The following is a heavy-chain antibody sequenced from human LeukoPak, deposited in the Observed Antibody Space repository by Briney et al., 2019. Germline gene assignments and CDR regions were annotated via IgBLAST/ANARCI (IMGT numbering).Heavy chain of an antibody. Sequence: SETLSLTCGVYGGSFSDYYWSWIRQPPGKGLEWIGEINHSGSTNYNPSLKSRVTISVDTSKNQFSLKLSSVTAADTAVYYCARGRIFMVRGVIKNYFDYWGQGTLVTVSS. D-gene: IGHD3-10*01. J-gene: IGHJ4*02. CDR3: ARGRIFMVRGVIKNYFDY. CDR1: GGSFSDYY. CDR2: INHSGST. V-gene: IGHV4-34*01.